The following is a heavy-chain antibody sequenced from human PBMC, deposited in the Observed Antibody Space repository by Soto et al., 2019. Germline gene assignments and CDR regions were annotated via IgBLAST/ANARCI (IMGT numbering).Heavy chain of an antibody. CDR3: ARARDGRYFDY. CDR2: ISSSSSTI. Sequence: GGSLRLSCAASGFTFSSYSMNWVRQAPGKGLEWVSYISSSSSTIYYADSVKGRFTISRDNAKNSLYLQMNSLRAEDTAVYYCARARDGRYFDYWGQGTLVTVSS. V-gene: IGHV3-48*01. J-gene: IGHJ4*02. CDR1: GFTFSSYS.